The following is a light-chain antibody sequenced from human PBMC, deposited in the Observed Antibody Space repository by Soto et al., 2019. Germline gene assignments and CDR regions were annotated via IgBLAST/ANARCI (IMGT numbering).Light chain of an antibody. Sequence: DIQMTQSPSSLSASVGDRVTITCRASQSISSYLNWYQQKPGKAPKLLIFDAFSLESGVPSRFSGSRSGTEFTLTISSLQPDDFATYYCQHYNSYSEAFGQGTKVDIK. CDR3: QHYNSYSEA. V-gene: IGKV1-5*01. J-gene: IGKJ1*01. CDR1: QSISSY. CDR2: DAF.